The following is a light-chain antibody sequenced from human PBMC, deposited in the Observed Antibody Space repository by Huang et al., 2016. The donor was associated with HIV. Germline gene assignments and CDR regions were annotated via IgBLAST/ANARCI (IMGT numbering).Light chain of an antibody. Sequence: DIQMTQSPSSLSASVGDRVTITCRASQGIGNSLAWYQKKPEKSPRLLLYATSTLESGVPARFSGSGSGTHYTLTINTLQPEDIASYYCQQYHSLPWTFGQGTKVEIK. CDR1: QGIGNS. V-gene: IGKV1-NL1*01. CDR3: QQYHSLPWT. J-gene: IGKJ1*01. CDR2: ATS.